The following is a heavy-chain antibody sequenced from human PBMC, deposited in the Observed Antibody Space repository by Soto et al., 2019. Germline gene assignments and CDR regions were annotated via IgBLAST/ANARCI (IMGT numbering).Heavy chain of an antibody. CDR3: AREGDPYYYYGMDV. CDR2: IYYSGST. CDR1: GGSISSYY. Sequence: KPSETLSLTCTVSGGSISSYYWSWIRQPPGKGLEWIGYIYYSGSTNYNPSLKSRVTISVDTSKNQFSLKLSSVTAADTAVYYCAREGDPYYYYGMDVWGQGTTVTVSS. D-gene: IGHD3-16*01. J-gene: IGHJ6*02. V-gene: IGHV4-59*01.